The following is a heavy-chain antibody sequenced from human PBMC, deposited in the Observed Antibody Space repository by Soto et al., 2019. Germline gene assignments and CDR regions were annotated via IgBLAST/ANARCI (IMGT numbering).Heavy chain of an antibody. J-gene: IGHJ4*02. CDR3: AREGNLGRWLQPLDF. CDR2: IHYNGNT. D-gene: IGHD5-12*01. Sequence: QVQLQVSAPGLVKPSETLSLTCTVSGDSISAYSWSWVRQPPGKGLEWIGNIHYNGNTKYNPSLKSRLTMSVDTSKNQFSLKLISVTAADTAKYFGAREGNLGRWLQPLDFWGQGTLVTVSS. CDR1: GDSISAYS. V-gene: IGHV4-59*01.